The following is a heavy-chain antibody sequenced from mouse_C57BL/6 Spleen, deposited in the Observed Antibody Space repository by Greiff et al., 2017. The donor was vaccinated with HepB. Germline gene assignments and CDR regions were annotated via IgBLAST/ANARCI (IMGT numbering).Heavy chain of an antibody. Sequence: VQLQQSGAELVRPGPSVKVSCKASGYAFTNYLIEWVKQRPGQGLEWIGVINPGSGGTNYNEKFKGKATLTADKSSSTAYMQLSSLTSEDSAVYFCARGSLFDYWGQGTTLTVSS. CDR2: INPGSGGT. J-gene: IGHJ2*01. CDR3: ARGSLFDY. V-gene: IGHV1-54*01. D-gene: IGHD1-1*01. CDR1: GYAFTNYL.